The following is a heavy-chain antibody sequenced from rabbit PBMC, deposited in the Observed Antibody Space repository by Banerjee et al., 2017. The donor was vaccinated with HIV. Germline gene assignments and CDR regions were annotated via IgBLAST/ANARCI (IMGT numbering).Heavy chain of an antibody. CDR2: IYAGSSDRT. D-gene: IGHD4-1*01. CDR1: GFSFSSSFY. CDR3: ARYDSGGSDRWFFDL. Sequence: QEQLEESGGDLVKPEGSLTLTCTASGFSFSSSFYMCWVRQAPGKGLEWIGCIYAGSSDRTYYANWAKGRFTISKTSSTTVTLQMTSLTAADTATYFCARYDSGGSDRWFFDLWGQGTLVTVS. V-gene: IGHV1S45*01. J-gene: IGHJ4*01.